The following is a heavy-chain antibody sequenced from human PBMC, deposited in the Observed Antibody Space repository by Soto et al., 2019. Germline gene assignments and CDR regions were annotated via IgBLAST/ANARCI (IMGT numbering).Heavy chain of an antibody. CDR3: AKGQGYMDV. CDR2: ISYDGGNK. CDR1: GFTFNNAW. Sequence: GGSLRLSCAASGFTFNNAWINWVRQAPGKGLEWVAVISYDGGNKYYADSVQGRFTISGDNSENTLYLQMSSLIPEDTAVYYCAKGQGYMDVWGKGTTVTVSS. V-gene: IGHV3-30*18. J-gene: IGHJ6*03.